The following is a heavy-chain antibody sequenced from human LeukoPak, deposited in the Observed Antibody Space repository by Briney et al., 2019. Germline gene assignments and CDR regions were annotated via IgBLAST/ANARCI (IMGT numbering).Heavy chain of an antibody. CDR1: GVTITKNY. J-gene: IGHJ4*02. V-gene: IGHV3-53*01. Sequence: GGSLTLSCAASGVTITKNYMTWVRQAAGKGLEWVSAIFTDGSTHYADSVKGRFIISRDNSKNTVSLQMDSLTMDDSGVYYCARDFAQAGYFDYWGLGTLVIVSS. CDR2: IFTDGST. CDR3: ARDFAQAGYFDY. D-gene: IGHD6-19*01.